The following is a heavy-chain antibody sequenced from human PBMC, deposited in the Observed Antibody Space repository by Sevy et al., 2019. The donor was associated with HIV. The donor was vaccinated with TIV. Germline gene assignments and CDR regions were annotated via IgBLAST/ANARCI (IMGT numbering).Heavy chain of an antibody. V-gene: IGHV1-69*13. Sequence: VKVSCKTSGGTFSSYAITWVRQAPGQGLEWMGGIIPIFKTPKYTEHFQGRITISADESTTTVYMELSSLRSEDTAAYYCASGQSYRERHYGMDVWGQGTPVTVSS. CDR2: IIPIFKTP. J-gene: IGHJ6*02. CDR1: GGTFSSYA. D-gene: IGHD5-18*01. CDR3: ASGQSYRERHYGMDV.